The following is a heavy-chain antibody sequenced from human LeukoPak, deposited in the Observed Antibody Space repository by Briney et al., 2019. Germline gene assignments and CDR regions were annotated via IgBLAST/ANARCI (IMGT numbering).Heavy chain of an antibody. J-gene: IGHJ4*02. Sequence: SETLSLTCTVSGGSISSYYWSWIRQPPGKGLEWIGYIYHSGSTYYNPSLKSRVTISVDRSKNQFSLKLSSVTAADTAVYYCARSIPRVWVDYWGQGTLVTVSS. D-gene: IGHD6-13*01. V-gene: IGHV4-59*12. CDR3: ARSIPRVWVDY. CDR2: IYHSGST. CDR1: GGSISSYY.